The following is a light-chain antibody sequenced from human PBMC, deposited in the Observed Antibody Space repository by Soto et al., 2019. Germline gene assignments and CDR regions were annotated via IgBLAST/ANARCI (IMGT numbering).Light chain of an antibody. Sequence: ELVLTQSPGTLSLSPGEGGALFCGASERVASNYLACYQQKPCQAPRLLIYGASTRATGIPERFSGSGYGTEFTLTISSLQYEDFEVYYCQQYTNWPKTFGQGTKVDIK. CDR3: QQYTNWPKT. J-gene: IGKJ1*01. V-gene: IGKV3D-15*01. CDR2: GAS. CDR1: ERVASN.